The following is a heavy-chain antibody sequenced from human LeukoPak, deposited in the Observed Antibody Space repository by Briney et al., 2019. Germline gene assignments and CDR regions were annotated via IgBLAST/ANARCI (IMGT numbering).Heavy chain of an antibody. CDR2: IYSGGTT. CDR1: EFTVSTNY. J-gene: IGHJ4*02. D-gene: IGHD3-10*01. Sequence: GGSLRLSCAVSEFTVSTNYMNWVRQAPGKGLEWVSAIYSGGTTYYADSVKGRFTISRDTSKNTLYLQMNSLRAEDTAVYYCARDKFRGYFDYWGQGTLVTVSS. V-gene: IGHV3-66*01. CDR3: ARDKFRGYFDY.